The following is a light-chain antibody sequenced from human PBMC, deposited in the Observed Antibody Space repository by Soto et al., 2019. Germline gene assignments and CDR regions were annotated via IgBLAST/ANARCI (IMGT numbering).Light chain of an antibody. Sequence: DIQMTQSPSTLSASVGDRVTITCRASQSISRWLAWYQQKPGTAPKLLIYEASTIESGVPSRFSGSRSGTEFTLTVSSLQPDDFATYYCQQYNDSFPYTFGQGTKLEIK. CDR2: EAS. J-gene: IGKJ2*01. CDR3: QQYNDSFPYT. V-gene: IGKV1-5*03. CDR1: QSISRW.